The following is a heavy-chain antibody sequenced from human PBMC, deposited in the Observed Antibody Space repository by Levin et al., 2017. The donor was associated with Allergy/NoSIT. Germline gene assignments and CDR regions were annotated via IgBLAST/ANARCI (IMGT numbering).Heavy chain of an antibody. V-gene: IGHV1-69*13. CDR3: ARQSPYSSGWYLIDY. J-gene: IGHJ4*02. CDR1: GGTFSSYA. Sequence: ASVKVSCKASGGTFSSYAISWVRQAPGQGLEWMGGIIPIFGTANYAQKFQGRVTITADESTSTAYMELSSLRSEDTAVYYCARQSPYSSGWYLIDYWGQGTLVTVSS. D-gene: IGHD6-19*01. CDR2: IIPIFGTA.